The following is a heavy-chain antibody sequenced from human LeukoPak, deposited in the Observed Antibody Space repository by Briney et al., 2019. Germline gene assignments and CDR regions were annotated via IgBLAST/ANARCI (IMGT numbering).Heavy chain of an antibody. V-gene: IGHV1-69*13. CDR2: IIPIFGTA. D-gene: IGHD2-15*01. CDR3: ARSEVAPFDI. Sequence: SVKVFCKASGGTFSSYAISWVRQAPGQGLEWMGGIIPIFGTANYAQKFQGRVTITADESTSTAYMELSSLRSEDTAVYYCARSEVAPFDIWGQGTMVTVSS. J-gene: IGHJ3*02. CDR1: GGTFSSYA.